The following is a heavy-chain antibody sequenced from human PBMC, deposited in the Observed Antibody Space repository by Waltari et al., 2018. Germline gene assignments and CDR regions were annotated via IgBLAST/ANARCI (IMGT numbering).Heavy chain of an antibody. CDR3: ARGASIASSFDY. CDR2: VIPSLSIA. CDR1: GGTFSSYA. J-gene: IGHJ4*02. V-gene: IGHV1-69*09. Sequence: QVQLVQSGAEVKKPGSSVKVSCKASGGTFSSYAISWVRQAPGQGLEWMGRVIPSLSIANYAKKFQGRDTITADKSTSTAYMVLSSLISEETAVYYCARGASIASSFDYWGQGTLVTVSS. D-gene: IGHD6-6*01.